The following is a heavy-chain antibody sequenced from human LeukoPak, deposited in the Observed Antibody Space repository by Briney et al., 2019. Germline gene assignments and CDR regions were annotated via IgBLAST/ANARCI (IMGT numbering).Heavy chain of an antibody. J-gene: IGHJ4*02. D-gene: IGHD1-14*01. Sequence: SETLSLTCTVSGGSISSYYWSWIRQPPGKGLEWIGYIYYSGSTNYNPSLKSRVTISVDTSKSQFSLKLSSVTAADTAVYYCAGDRKGYDYWGQGTLVTVSS. CDR3: AGDRKGYDY. CDR1: GGSISSYY. CDR2: IYYSGST. V-gene: IGHV4-59*08.